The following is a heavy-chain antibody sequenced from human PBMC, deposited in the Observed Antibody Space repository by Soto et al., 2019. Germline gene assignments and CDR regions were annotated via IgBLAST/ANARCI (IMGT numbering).Heavy chain of an antibody. CDR2: INHSGST. CDR3: ARRLLYSSSGLDV. V-gene: IGHV4-34*01. D-gene: IGHD6-6*01. CDR1: GGSFSGYY. J-gene: IGHJ6*02. Sequence: NPSETLSLTCAVYGGSFSGYYWSWIRQPPGKGLEWIGEINHSGSTNYNPSLKSRVTISVDTSKNQFSLKLSSVTAADTAVYYCARRLLYSSSGLDVWGQGTTVTVSS.